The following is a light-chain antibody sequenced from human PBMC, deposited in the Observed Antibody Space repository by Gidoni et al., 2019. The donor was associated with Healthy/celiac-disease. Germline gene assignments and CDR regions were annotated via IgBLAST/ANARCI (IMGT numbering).Light chain of an antibody. CDR3: SSYTSSSTLV. CDR2: AVS. J-gene: IGLJ2*01. CDR1: SSDVGGYNY. Sequence: QSALTQPASVSGSPGQSITISCTGTSSDVGGYNYVSWYPQHPGKAPKLMIYAVSNRPSGVSNRCSGSKSGNTASLTISGLQAEDEADYYCSSYTSSSTLVFGGGTKLTVL. V-gene: IGLV2-14*01.